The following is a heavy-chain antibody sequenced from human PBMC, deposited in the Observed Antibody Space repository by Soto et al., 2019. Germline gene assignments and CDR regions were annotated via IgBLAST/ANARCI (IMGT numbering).Heavy chain of an antibody. V-gene: IGHV4-34*01. Sequence: SETLSLTCAVYGGSFSGYYWSWIRQPPGKGLEWIGEIGHSGSTIYNPSLESRVTISEDSSNNQFSLKLNSVTAADTAVYYCARHGGYYFDYWGQGAPVTVSS. J-gene: IGHJ4*02. D-gene: IGHD3-16*01. CDR2: IGHSGST. CDR1: GGSFSGYY. CDR3: ARHGGYYFDY.